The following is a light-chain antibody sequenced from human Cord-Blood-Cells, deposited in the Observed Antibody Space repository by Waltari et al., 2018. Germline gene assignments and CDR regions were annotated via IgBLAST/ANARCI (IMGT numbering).Light chain of an antibody. CDR3: QSYDSSNIAV. CDR2: EDN. Sequence: NFMLTQPHSVSESPGKTVTISCTRRSGSIASHYVQWYQQRPGSSPTTVIYEDNQRPSGVPERFSGSIHSASNAASLTISGLKTEDEADYSCQSYDSSNIAVFGGGTKLTGL. V-gene: IGLV6-57*01. J-gene: IGLJ2*01. CDR1: SGSIASHY.